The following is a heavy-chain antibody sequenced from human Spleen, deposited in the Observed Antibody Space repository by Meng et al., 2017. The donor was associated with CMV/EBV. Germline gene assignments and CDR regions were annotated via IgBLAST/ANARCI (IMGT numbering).Heavy chain of an antibody. J-gene: IGHJ5*02. CDR3: ARSGSVPTTTVTLFDP. V-gene: IGHV1-69*05. D-gene: IGHD4-11*01. Sequence: TFTGYYMHGVRQAPGQGLEWMGGIIPIFGTANYAQKFQGRVTITTDESTSTAYMELSSLRSEDTAVYYCARSGSVPTTTVTLFDPWGQGTLVTVSS. CDR1: TFTGYY. CDR2: IIPIFGTA.